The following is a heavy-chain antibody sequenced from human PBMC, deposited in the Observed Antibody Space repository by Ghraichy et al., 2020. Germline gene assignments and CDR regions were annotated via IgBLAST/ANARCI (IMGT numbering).Heavy chain of an antibody. J-gene: IGHJ4*02. CDR2: INHSGST. D-gene: IGHD6-6*01. CDR1: GGSFSGYY. V-gene: IGHV4-34*01. Sequence: SETLSLTCAVYGGSFSGYYWSWIRQPPGKGLEWIGEINHSGSTNYNPSLKSRVTISVDTSKNQFSQKLSSVTAADTAVYYCARSQSIAARSSGYWGQGTLVTVSS. CDR3: ARSQSIAARSSGY.